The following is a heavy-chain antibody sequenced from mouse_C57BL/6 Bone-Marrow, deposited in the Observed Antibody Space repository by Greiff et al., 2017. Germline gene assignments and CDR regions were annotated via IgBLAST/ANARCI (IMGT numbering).Heavy chain of an antibody. CDR1: GFTFSSYG. CDR3: ASQTGTWFAY. J-gene: IGHJ3*01. D-gene: IGHD4-1*01. V-gene: IGHV5-6*01. Sequence: EVQLVESGGDLVKPGGSLKLSCAASGFTFSSYGMSWVRQTPDKRLEWVATISSGGSYTYYPDSVKGRFTISRDNAKNNLYLQMSSLKSEDTAMYYCASQTGTWFAYWGQGTLVTVSA. CDR2: ISSGGSYT.